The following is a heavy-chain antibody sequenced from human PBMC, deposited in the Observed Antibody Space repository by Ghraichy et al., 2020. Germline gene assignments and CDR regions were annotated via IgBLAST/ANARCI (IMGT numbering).Heavy chain of an antibody. V-gene: IGHV4-59*01. J-gene: IGHJ4*02. CDR1: GGSISSYY. Sequence: SETLSLTCTVSGGSISSYYWSWIRQPPGKGLEWIGYIYYSGSTNYNPSLKSRVTISVDTSKNQFSLKLSSVTAADTAVYYCARGGSGSGWYSWDQGTLVTV. CDR3: ARGGSGSGWYS. CDR2: IYYSGST. D-gene: IGHD6-19*01.